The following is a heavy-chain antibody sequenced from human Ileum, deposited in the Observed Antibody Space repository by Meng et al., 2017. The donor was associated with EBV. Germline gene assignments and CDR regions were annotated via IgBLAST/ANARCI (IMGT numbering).Heavy chain of an antibody. Sequence: EVQLLESGGGLVQPGXPLRLSWVGRGFSFKNYGVSWVRQAPGQGLEWVSAISGSGGGTYYADSVKGRFTISRDNSRNTLYLQMDSLRAEDTAIYYCAKDRGMRGYNGYDDAFDLWGQGTMVTVSS. CDR1: GFSFKNYG. V-gene: IGHV3-23*01. J-gene: IGHJ3*01. CDR3: AKDRGMRGYNGYDDAFDL. CDR2: ISGSGGGT. D-gene: IGHD5-12*01.